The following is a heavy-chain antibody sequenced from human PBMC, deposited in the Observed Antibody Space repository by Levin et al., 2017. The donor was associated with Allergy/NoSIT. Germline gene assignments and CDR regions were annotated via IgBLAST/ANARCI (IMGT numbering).Heavy chain of an antibody. D-gene: IGHD5/OR15-5a*01. V-gene: IGHV3-9*01. J-gene: IGHJ4*02. Sequence: LSLTCAASGFTFDDSAMHWVRQAPGKGLEWVSGISWNSGSIGYADSVKGRFTISRDNAKNSLYLQMNSLRAEDTALYYCAKASGIGSTSFLPLIDYWGQGTLVTVSS. CDR3: AKASGIGSTSFLPLIDY. CDR2: ISWNSGSI. CDR1: GFTFDDSA.